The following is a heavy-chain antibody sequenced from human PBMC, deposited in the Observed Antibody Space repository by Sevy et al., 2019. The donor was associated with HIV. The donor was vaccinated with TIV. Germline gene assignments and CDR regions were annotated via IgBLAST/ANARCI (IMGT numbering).Heavy chain of an antibody. V-gene: IGHV3-23*01. CDR1: GFTFSKYS. CDR3: AREGCTKPHDY. Sequence: GGSLRLSCAASGFTFSKYSMSWVRQPPGKGLEWVSTLSFGCGEINYADSVKGRFTISRDNSESSVYLQMNNLRPEDTAVYSCAREGCTKPHDYWGQGTLVTVSS. J-gene: IGHJ4*02. CDR2: LSFGCGEI. D-gene: IGHD2-8*01.